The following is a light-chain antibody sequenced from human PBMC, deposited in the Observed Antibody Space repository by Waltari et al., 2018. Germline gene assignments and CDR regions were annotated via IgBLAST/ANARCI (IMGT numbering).Light chain of an antibody. CDR1: SGHSTNV. J-gene: IGLJ3*02. CDR3: QTGGHGTWV. V-gene: IGLV4-69*01. Sequence: QLVLTQSPSASASLGASVKLTCNLSSGHSTNVIAWLQKRPEKGPRYLMKVNSDGSHNKGDEIPDRFSGSSSGAERYLTISSLQSEDEADYYCQTGGHGTWVFGGGTKLTVL. CDR2: VNSDGSH.